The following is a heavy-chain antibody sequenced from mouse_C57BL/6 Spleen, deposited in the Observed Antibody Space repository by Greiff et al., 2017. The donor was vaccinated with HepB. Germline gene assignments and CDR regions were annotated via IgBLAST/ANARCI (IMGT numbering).Heavy chain of an antibody. V-gene: IGHV1-69*01. J-gene: IGHJ2*01. CDR2: IDPSDSYT. CDR3: ARGDSSGYVGPFDY. Sequence: QVQLQQPGAELVMPGASVKLSCKASGYTFTSYWMHWVKQRPGQGLEWIGEIDPSDSYTNYNQKFKGKSTLTVDKSSSTAYMQLSSLTSEDSAVYYCARGDSSGYVGPFDYWGQGTTLTVSS. CDR1: GYTFTSYW. D-gene: IGHD3-2*02.